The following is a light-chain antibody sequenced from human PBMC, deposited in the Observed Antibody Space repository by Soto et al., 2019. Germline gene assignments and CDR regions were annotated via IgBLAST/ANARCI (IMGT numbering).Light chain of an antibody. J-gene: IGKJ4*01. CDR1: QNISSY. CDR2: DAS. CDR3: QQRGNWPPT. V-gene: IGKV3-11*01. Sequence: EIVLTQSPATLSLSPGERATLSCRASQNISSYLAWYQQKPGQAPRLLIYDASNRATGIQARFSGGGTGTDFTPTISSLEPEDFAVYYCQQRGNWPPTFGGGTKVEIK.